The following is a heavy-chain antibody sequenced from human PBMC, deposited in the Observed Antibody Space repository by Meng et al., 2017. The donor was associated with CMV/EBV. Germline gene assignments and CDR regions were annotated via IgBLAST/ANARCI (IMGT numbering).Heavy chain of an antibody. V-gene: IGHV4-4*07. D-gene: IGHD3-16*01. J-gene: IGHJ4*02. CDR2: IYSSGST. CDR1: GGSISSHV. Sequence: SETLSLTCTLPGGSISSHVWSWIRQPAGKGLEWIGRIYSSGSTNYNPSLKSRVTMSVDTSKNQYSLQLNSVTAADTAVYYCASLGGGYWGQGTLVTVSS. CDR3: ASLGGGY.